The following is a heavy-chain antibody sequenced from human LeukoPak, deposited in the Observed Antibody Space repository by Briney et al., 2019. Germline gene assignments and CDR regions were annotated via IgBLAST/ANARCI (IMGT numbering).Heavy chain of an antibody. Sequence: PGGSLRLSCAASGFTFSSYSMNWVRQAPGKGLEWVSSISSSSSYIYYADSVKGRFTISRDNAKNSLYLQMNSLRAEDTAVYYCARRSYCGGDCYSGLNSWGQGTLVTVSS. CDR3: ARRSYCGGDCYSGLNS. J-gene: IGHJ4*02. V-gene: IGHV3-21*01. CDR2: ISSSSSYI. CDR1: GFTFSSYS. D-gene: IGHD2-21*02.